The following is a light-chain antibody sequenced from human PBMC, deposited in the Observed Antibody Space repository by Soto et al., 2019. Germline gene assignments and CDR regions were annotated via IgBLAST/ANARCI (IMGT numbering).Light chain of an antibody. CDR1: NIGSKN. Sequence: SYELTQPLSVSVALGQTARLTCGGNNIGSKNVHWYQQKPGQAPVLVIYTNTNRPSGIPERFSGSNSGNTATLTISRAQVADDADYYCQVFDTRTAFGGGTKLTVL. V-gene: IGLV3-9*01. CDR2: TNT. J-gene: IGLJ3*02. CDR3: QVFDTRTA.